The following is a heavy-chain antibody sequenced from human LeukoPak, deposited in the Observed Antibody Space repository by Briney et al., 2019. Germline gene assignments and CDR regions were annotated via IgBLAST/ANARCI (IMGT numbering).Heavy chain of an antibody. Sequence: GGSLRLSCAASGFTFSSYAMYWVRQAPGKGLEWVAVISYDGSDKFYAGSVNGRFTISKDNAKNSLYLQMNSLRAEDTAVYYCARSHNYYDSSGYYYDAFDIWGQGTMVTVSS. CDR2: ISYDGSDK. D-gene: IGHD3-22*01. J-gene: IGHJ3*02. V-gene: IGHV3-30*04. CDR1: GFTFSSYA. CDR3: ARSHNYYDSSGYYYDAFDI.